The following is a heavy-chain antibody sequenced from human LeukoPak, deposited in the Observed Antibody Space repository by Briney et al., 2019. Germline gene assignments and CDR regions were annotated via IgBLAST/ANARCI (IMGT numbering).Heavy chain of an antibody. CDR3: AKDPNGDYVGAFDS. CDR1: GLTLSNYA. J-gene: IGHJ3*01. Sequence: QTGGSLRLSCAASGLTLSNYAMTWVRQAPGKGLEWISSITGRGGTSYTDSVKGRFTVYRDNSKNTLYLQMNSLRVGDTALYYCAKDPNGDYVGAFDSWGQGTMVTVSS. V-gene: IGHV3-23*01. CDR2: ITGRGGT. D-gene: IGHD4-17*01.